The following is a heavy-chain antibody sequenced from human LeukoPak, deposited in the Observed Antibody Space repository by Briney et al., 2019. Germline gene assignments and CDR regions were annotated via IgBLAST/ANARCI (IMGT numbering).Heavy chain of an antibody. CDR1: GGSINNYY. D-gene: IGHD4/OR15-4a*01. CDR3: ARHGANRPSYGAYLDY. Sequence: SETLSLTCTVSGGSINNYYWSWIRQPPGKGLEWIGSIYSSGSTNYSPSLKRRVIISGDTSKSQFSLKLSSLTAADTAMYYSARHGANRPSYGAYLDYWGQGTLVTVSS. V-gene: IGHV4-59*08. J-gene: IGHJ4*02. CDR2: IYSSGST.